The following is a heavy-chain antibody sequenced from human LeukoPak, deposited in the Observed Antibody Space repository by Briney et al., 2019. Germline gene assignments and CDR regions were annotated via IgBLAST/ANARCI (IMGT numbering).Heavy chain of an antibody. CDR2: ITNSGSRT. CDR3: ARAFNDGFDI. CDR1: GFTFRDYY. Sequence: GGSLRLSCTASGFTFRDYYMTWIRQAPGKGLEWVSYITNSGSRTYNAASVTGRFTISRDNAKNSLYLQMDSLRAEDTAVYYFARAFNDGFDIWGQGTVVTVSS. V-gene: IGHV3-11*04. J-gene: IGHJ3*02.